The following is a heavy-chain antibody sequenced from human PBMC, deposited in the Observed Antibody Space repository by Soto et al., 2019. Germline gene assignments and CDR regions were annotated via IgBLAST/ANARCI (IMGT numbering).Heavy chain of an antibody. CDR2: ISGSGGSR. Sequence: PGGSLRLSCAASGFTFSSYAMSWVRQAPGKGLEWVSAISGSGGSRYYADSVKGRFTISRDNSKNTLYLQMNSLRAEDTAVYYCAKGVYPYYSYGMDVWGQGTTVTVSS. CDR1: GFTFSSYA. V-gene: IGHV3-23*01. CDR3: AKGVYPYYSYGMDV. J-gene: IGHJ6*02.